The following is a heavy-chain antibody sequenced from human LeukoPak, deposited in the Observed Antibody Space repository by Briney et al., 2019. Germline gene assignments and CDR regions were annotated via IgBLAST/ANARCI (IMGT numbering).Heavy chain of an antibody. J-gene: IGHJ3*02. CDR1: GFTFSSYA. CDR3: AKDLSLLRYFDWPPLDAFDI. Sequence: GGSLRLSCAASGFTFSSYAMSWVRQAPGKGLEWVSAISSSGGSTYYADSVKGRFTISRDNSKNTLYLQMNSLRAEDTAVYYCAKDLSLLRYFDWPPLDAFDIWGQGTMVTVSS. CDR2: ISSSGGST. V-gene: IGHV3-23*01. D-gene: IGHD3-9*01.